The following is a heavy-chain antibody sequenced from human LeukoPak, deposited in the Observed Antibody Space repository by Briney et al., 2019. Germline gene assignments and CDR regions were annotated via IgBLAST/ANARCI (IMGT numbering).Heavy chain of an antibody. V-gene: IGHV1-24*01. CDR1: GYTLTELS. CDR2: FDPEDGET. D-gene: IGHD6-19*01. J-gene: IGHJ4*02. Sequence: ASVKVSCKVSGYTLTELSMHWVRQAPGKGLEWMGGFDPEDGETIYAQKFQGRVTMTEDTSTDTAYMELSSLRSEDTAVYYCATKTLRSSGWYQWDYWGQGTLVTVSS. CDR3: ATKTLRSSGWYQWDY.